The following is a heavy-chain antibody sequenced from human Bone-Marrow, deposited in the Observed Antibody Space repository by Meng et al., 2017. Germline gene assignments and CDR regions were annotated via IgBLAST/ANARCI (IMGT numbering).Heavy chain of an antibody. Sequence: GGSLRLSCAASGFTFSTNAMSWVRQAPGKGLEWVSAISSSGGSTYYANSVKGRYTISRDNSKNTLNLQINSLRTKDTAVYYCAKEHTVLQQLVLGDPCYYGMDVWGQGTTVTVSS. CDR2: ISSSGGST. J-gene: IGHJ6*02. CDR1: GFTFSTNA. V-gene: IGHV3-23*01. D-gene: IGHD6-13*01. CDR3: AKEHTVLQQLVLGDPCYYGMDV.